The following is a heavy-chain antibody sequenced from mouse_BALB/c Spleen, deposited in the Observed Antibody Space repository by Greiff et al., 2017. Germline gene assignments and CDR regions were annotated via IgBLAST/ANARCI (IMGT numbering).Heavy chain of an antibody. Sequence: VQLQQSGAELVKPGASVKLSCTASGFNIKDTYMHWVKQMPEQGLEWIGRIDPANGNTKYDPKFQGKATITADTSSNTAYLQLSSLTAEDTAVYYCASSGLDWGQGTLVTVSA. V-gene: IGHV14-3*02. J-gene: IGHJ3*01. D-gene: IGHD3-1*01. CDR3: ASSGLD. CDR2: IDPANGNT. CDR1: GFNIKDTY.